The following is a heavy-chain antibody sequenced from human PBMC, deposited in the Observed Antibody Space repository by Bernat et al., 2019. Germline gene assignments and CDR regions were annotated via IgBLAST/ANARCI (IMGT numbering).Heavy chain of an antibody. CDR3: ARRRTSDWDFDY. Sequence: EVQLVQSGADVKKPGESLKISCKCSGNSFTSYWIAWVRQMPGKGLEWMGIIYAGDSDTRYSPSFQGQVTISADKSISTAYLQWNSLKASDTAVYYCARRRTSDWDFDYWGQGTLVTVSS. V-gene: IGHV5-51*01. D-gene: IGHD6-19*01. J-gene: IGHJ4*02. CDR1: GNSFTSYW. CDR2: IYAGDSDT.